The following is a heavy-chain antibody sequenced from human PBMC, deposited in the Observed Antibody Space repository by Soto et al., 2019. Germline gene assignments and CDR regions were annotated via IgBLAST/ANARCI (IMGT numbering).Heavy chain of an antibody. Sequence: EVKLVESGGGLVQPGGSLRLSCAASGFTFGNYWMTWVRQAPGKGREWVADIKGDGSAKSYLDSVMGRFTVYRDNAENSPFLQMTILRAEDTAVYYCAREVSPGSSCHYLDAFDIWGQGTRVTLS. CDR3: AREVSPGSSCHYLDAFDI. J-gene: IGHJ3*02. CDR2: IKGDGSAK. CDR1: GFTFGNYW. V-gene: IGHV3-7*05. D-gene: IGHD6-13*01.